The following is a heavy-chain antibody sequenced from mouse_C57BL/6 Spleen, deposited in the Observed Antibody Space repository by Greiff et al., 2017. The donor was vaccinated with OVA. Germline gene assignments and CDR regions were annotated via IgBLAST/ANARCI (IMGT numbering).Heavy chain of an antibody. D-gene: IGHD1-1*01. CDR1: GFSLTSYG. J-gene: IGHJ4*01. Sequence: VKLMESGPGLVQPSQSLSITCTVSGFSLTSYGVHWVRQSPGKGLEWLGVIWRGGSTDYNAAFMSRLSITKDNSKSQVFFKMNSLQADDTAIYYCAKNYYGSSYDYYAMDYWGQGTSVTVSS. CDR3: AKNYYGSSYDYYAMDY. V-gene: IGHV2-5*01. CDR2: IWRGGST.